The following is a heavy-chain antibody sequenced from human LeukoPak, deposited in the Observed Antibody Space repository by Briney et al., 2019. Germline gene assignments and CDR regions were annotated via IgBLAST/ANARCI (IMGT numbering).Heavy chain of an antibody. Sequence: SETLSLTCTVSGGSISSSSYYWGWIRQPPGKGLEWIGSIYYSGSTYYNPSLKSRVTISVDTSKNQFSLKLSSVTAADTAVYYCARALQDIVVVVPAAAFDYWGQGTLVTVSS. CDR1: GGSISSSSYY. CDR3: ARALQDIVVVVPAAAFDY. J-gene: IGHJ4*02. CDR2: IYYSGST. V-gene: IGHV4-39*01. D-gene: IGHD2-2*01.